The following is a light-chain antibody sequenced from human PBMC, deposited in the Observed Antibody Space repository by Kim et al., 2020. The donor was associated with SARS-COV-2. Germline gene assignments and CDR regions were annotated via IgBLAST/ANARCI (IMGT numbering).Light chain of an antibody. Sequence: QSALTQPASVSGSPGQSITISCTGNSSDVGGYNYVSWYQQHPGKAPKLMIYDVSKRPSGVSNRFSGSKSGNTASLTISGLQAEDEADYYCSSYTSSSTYVVFGGGTQLTVL. CDR1: SSDVGGYNY. V-gene: IGLV2-14*01. CDR2: DVS. J-gene: IGLJ2*01. CDR3: SSYTSSSTYVV.